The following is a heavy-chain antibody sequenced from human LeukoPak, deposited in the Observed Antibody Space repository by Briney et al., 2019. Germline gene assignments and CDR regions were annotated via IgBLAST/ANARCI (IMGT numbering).Heavy chain of an antibody. J-gene: IGHJ6*02. Sequence: ASVKVSCKASGGTFSSYAISWVRQAPGQGLEWMGWINTNTGNPTYAQGFTGRFVFSLDTSVSTAYLQISSLKAEDTAVYYCARVGVRDWVTMVRGVFQYYYYGMDVWGQGTTVTVSS. V-gene: IGHV7-4-1*02. D-gene: IGHD3-10*01. CDR2: INTNTGNP. CDR3: ARVGVRDWVTMVRGVFQYYYYGMDV. CDR1: GGTFSSYA.